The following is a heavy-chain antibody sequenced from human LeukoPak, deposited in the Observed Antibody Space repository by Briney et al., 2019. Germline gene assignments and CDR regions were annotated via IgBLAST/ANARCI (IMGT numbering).Heavy chain of an antibody. CDR1: GFTFSSYA. J-gene: IGHJ5*02. CDR2: ISGSGGST. V-gene: IGHV3-23*01. CDR3: AKDHEGEVPYNWFDP. D-gene: IGHD2-21*01. Sequence: GGSLRLSCAASGFTFSSYAISCVRHAQGRGREWVSAISGSGGSTYYADSVGGVFTISRDNTKNTLYVQMNSLRAEDTAVYYCAKDHEGEVPYNWFDPWGQGTLVTVSS.